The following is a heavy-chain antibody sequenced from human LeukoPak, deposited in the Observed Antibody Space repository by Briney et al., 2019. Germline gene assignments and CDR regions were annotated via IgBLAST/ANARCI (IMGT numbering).Heavy chain of an antibody. V-gene: IGHV3-23*01. D-gene: IGHD3-10*02. Sequence: GGSLRLSCAASGFTFSSYGMSWVRQAPGKGLEWVAGISGSGGSTNHADSVKGRFTISRDNSKNTLHLQMNSLRAEDTAVYYCAKEMFGALLFGPRFNPWGQGTLVTVSS. CDR1: GFTFSSYG. CDR3: AKEMFGALLFGPRFNP. J-gene: IGHJ5*02. CDR2: ISGSGGST.